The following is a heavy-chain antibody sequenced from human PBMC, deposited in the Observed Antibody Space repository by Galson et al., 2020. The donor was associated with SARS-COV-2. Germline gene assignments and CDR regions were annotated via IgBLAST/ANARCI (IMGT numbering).Heavy chain of an antibody. J-gene: IGHJ4*02. CDR1: GFTFSSYA. CDR2: ISYDGSNK. D-gene: IGHD2-15*01. V-gene: IGHV3-30*04. CDR3: ARELAGYYFDY. Sequence: LSLTCAASGFTFSSYAMHWVRQAPGKGLEWVAVISYDGSNKYYADSVKGRFTISRDNSKNTLYLQMNSLRAEDTAVYYCARELAGYYFDYWGQGTLVTVSS.